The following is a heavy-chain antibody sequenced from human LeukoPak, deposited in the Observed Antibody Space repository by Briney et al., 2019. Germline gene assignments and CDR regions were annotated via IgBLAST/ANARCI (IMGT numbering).Heavy chain of an antibody. CDR3: AKAPSPYDSSGYYYNNWFDP. V-gene: IGHV3-48*03. D-gene: IGHD3-22*01. CDR2: ISSSSSTI. CDR1: GFTFSNYE. J-gene: IGHJ5*02. Sequence: GGSLRLSCATSGFTFSNYEMNWVRQAPGEGLEWVSYISSSSSTIYYADSVKGRFTISRDNSKNTLYLQMNSLRAEDTAVYYCAKAPSPYDSSGYYYNNWFDPWGQGTLVTVSS.